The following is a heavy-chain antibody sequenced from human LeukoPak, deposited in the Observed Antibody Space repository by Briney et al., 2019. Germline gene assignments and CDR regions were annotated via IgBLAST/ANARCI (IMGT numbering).Heavy chain of an antibody. CDR2: ISSSGSSI. CDR1: GFTFSSYE. CDR3: ARRAGAYSHPYDY. Sequence: GGSLRLSCAASGFTFSSYEMNWVRQAPGKGLEWVSYISSSGSSIYYADSVKGRFTISRDNSKNTLYLQMNSLRAEDTAVYYCARRAGAYSHPYDYWGQGTLVTVSS. J-gene: IGHJ4*02. V-gene: IGHV3-48*03. D-gene: IGHD4/OR15-4a*01.